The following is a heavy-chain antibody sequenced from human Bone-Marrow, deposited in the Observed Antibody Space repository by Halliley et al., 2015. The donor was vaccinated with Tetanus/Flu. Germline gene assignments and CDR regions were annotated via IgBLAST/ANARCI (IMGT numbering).Heavy chain of an antibody. CDR3: TTLEVMDV. V-gene: IGHV3-23*01. CDR2: IGDGGTRT. Sequence: TGLGWVSTIGDGGTRTFSPDSVWGRFAISRDNSKNTLFVQMNSLRAEDAAVCSCTTLEVMDVWGQGTTVTVSS. J-gene: IGHJ6*02.